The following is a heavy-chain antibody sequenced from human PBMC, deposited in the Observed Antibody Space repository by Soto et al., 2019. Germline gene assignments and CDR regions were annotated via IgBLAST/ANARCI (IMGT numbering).Heavy chain of an antibody. CDR3: AKDAVVPAAISWPGDFDY. Sequence: VQLVESGGGVVQPGRSLRISCAASGFTFSSYAMSWVRQAPGKGLEWVSAISGSGGSTYYADSVKGRFTISRDNSKNTLYLQMNSLRAEDTAVYYCAKDAVVPAAISWPGDFDYWGQGTLVTVSS. CDR2: ISGSGGST. V-gene: IGHV3-23*04. J-gene: IGHJ4*02. D-gene: IGHD2-2*01. CDR1: GFTFSSYA.